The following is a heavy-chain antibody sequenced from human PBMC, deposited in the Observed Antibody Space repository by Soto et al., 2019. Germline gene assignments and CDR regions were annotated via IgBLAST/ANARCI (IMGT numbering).Heavy chain of an antibody. CDR3: ARGPHYDFWSGYYHNWFDP. V-gene: IGHV1-8*01. D-gene: IGHD3-3*01. J-gene: IGHJ5*02. CDR2: MNPNSGNT. Sequence: GPSVKVSCKASGYTFTSYDINWLRQATGQGLEWMGWMNPNSGNTGYAQKFQGGVTMTRNTSISTAYMELSSLRSEDTAVYYCARGPHYDFWSGYYHNWFDPWGQGTLVTVSS. CDR1: GYTFTSYD.